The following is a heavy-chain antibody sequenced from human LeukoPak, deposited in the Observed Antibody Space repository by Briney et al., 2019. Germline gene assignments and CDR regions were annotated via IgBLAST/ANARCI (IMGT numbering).Heavy chain of an antibody. J-gene: IGHJ4*02. CDR2: ISSSSSYT. V-gene: IGHV3-11*06. CDR1: GFTFSDYY. Sequence: GGSLRLSCVASGFTFSDYYMSWIRQAPGKGLEWVSYISSSSSYTNYADSVKGRFTISRDNAKNSLYLQMNSLRAEDTAVYYCARVKLAVAARRYFDYWGQGTLVTVSS. D-gene: IGHD6-19*01. CDR3: ARVKLAVAARRYFDY.